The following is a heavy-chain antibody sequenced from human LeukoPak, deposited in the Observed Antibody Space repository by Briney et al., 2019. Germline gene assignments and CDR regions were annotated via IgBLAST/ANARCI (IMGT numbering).Heavy chain of an antibody. CDR1: GFTFSGFS. Sequence: GGSLRLSCAASGFTFSGFSMSWVRQAPGKGLEWVANIKEDGSVKFYVDSVKGRFTISRDNAKNSLYLQMNSLRAEDTAMYYCARGDFGGPRYDCWGQGSLVTVSS. J-gene: IGHJ4*02. CDR3: ARGDFGGPRYDC. D-gene: IGHD4-23*01. CDR2: IKEDGSVK. V-gene: IGHV3-7*03.